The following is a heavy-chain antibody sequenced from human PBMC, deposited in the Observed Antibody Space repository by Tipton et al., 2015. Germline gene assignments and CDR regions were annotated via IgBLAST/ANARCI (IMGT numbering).Heavy chain of an antibody. Sequence: QSGAEVKKPGASVKVSCKASGYSFIGYGVTWVRQAPGQGLEWMGGIIPVFGTANYAQKFQGRVTITADESTSTAYMELSSLRSEDTAVYYCAREITLVRGVIISVGDAFDIWGQGTMVTVSS. CDR2: IIPVFGTA. J-gene: IGHJ3*02. V-gene: IGHV1-69*13. D-gene: IGHD3-10*01. CDR1: GYSFIGYG. CDR3: AREITLVRGVIISVGDAFDI.